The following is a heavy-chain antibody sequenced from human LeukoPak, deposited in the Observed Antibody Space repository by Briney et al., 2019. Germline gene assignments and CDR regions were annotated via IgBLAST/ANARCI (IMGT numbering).Heavy chain of an antibody. D-gene: IGHD6-19*01. CDR1: GGSISSFY. CDR2: IYYSGST. CDR3: ARGPEGSGWYLGFNY. J-gene: IGHJ4*02. Sequence: KTSETLSLTCTVSGGSISSFYWSWIRQPPGKGLEWIAYIYYSGSTNYNPSLKSRVTMSVDTSKNQFSLKLSSVTAADTAVYYCARGPEGSGWYLGFNYWGQGTLVTVSS. V-gene: IGHV4-59*01.